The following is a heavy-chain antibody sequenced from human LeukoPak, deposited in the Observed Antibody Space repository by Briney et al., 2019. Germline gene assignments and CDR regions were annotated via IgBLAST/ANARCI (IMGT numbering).Heavy chain of an antibody. Sequence: GGSLRLSCAASGFTFSNYGMHWVRQAPGKGLEWVAIIWSDGSNKYYGDSVKGRFTISRDNSKNTLYLQMNSLRAEDTAVYYCAKDDYGAHWGQGTLVTVSS. CDR2: IWSDGSNK. D-gene: IGHD4-17*01. J-gene: IGHJ4*02. V-gene: IGHV3-30*02. CDR1: GFTFSNYG. CDR3: AKDDYGAH.